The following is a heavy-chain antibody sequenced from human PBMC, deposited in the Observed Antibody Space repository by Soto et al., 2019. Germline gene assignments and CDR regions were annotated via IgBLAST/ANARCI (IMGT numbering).Heavy chain of an antibody. Sequence: GGSLRLSCAASGFTFGNYWMHWVRQAQGKGLVWISYIDDGGSTKTYADSVKGRFTISRDNAKNSLYLQMNSLRAEDTAVYYCARDQLYYNDISGRPLNAFDVWGQGTMVTVSS. J-gene: IGHJ3*01. CDR3: ARDQLYYNDISGRPLNAFDV. D-gene: IGHD3-22*01. CDR2: IDDGGSTK. CDR1: GFTFGNYW. V-gene: IGHV3-74*03.